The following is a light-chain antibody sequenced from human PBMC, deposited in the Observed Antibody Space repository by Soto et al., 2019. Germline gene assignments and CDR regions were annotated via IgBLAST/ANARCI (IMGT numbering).Light chain of an antibody. CDR3: QSYDSTLSAYV. J-gene: IGLJ1*01. V-gene: IGLV1-40*01. CDR1: SSNIGAGYD. Sequence: QAVVTQPPSVSGAPGQRVTISCTGSSSNIGAGYDVHWYRQLPGTAPKLLIYDNTNRPSGVPHRFSGSKSGTSASLAITGLQADDETDYYCQSYDSTLSAYVFGTGTKVTVL. CDR2: DNT.